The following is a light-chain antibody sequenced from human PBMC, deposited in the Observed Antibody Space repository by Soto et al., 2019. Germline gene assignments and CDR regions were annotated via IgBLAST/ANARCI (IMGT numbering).Light chain of an antibody. J-gene: IGLJ3*02. CDR2: EGS. V-gene: IGLV2-23*01. CDR1: SSDVGSYNL. CDR3: CSFARGSTSV. Sequence: QSALTQPASVCGSPGQSITISCSGTSSDVGSYNLVSWYQQHPGKAPKLMIYEGSKRPSGVSNRFSGSKSGNTASLTISGLQAEDEADYYCCSFARGSTSVFGGGTKLTVL.